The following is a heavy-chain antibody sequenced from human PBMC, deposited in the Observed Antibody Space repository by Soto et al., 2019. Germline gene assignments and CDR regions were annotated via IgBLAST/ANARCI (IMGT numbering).Heavy chain of an antibody. V-gene: IGHV4-34*01. D-gene: IGHD3-9*01. CDR3: ARSKKFYDILTGYYDVHWFDP. CDR2: INHSGST. J-gene: IGHJ5*02. CDR1: GGSFSGYY. Sequence: SETLSLTCAVYGGSFSGYYWIWIRQPPGKGLEWIGEINHSGSTNYNPSLKSRVTISVDTSKNQFSLKLSSVTAADTAVYYCARSKKFYDILTGYYDVHWFDPWGQGTLVTVSS.